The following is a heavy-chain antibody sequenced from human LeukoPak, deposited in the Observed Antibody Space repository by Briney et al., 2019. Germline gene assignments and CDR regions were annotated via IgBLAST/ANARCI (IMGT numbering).Heavy chain of an antibody. Sequence: GASVKVSCKASGYTFTSYYMHWVRQAPGQGLEWMGIINPSGGRTNYAQKLQGRVTMTRDTSTSTVYMELSSLRSEDTAVCYCARDAWGWDNSDYYHPVNYFDYWGQGTLVTVSS. CDR1: GYTFTSYY. CDR2: INPSGGRT. J-gene: IGHJ4*02. V-gene: IGHV1-46*04. D-gene: IGHD3-22*01. CDR3: ARDAWGWDNSDYYHPVNYFDY.